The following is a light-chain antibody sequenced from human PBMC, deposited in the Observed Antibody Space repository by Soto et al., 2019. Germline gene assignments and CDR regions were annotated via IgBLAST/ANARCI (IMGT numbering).Light chain of an antibody. CDR3: SSFTGSTSYV. CDR1: SSDVGGYKY. J-gene: IGLJ1*01. Sequence: QSALTQPASVSGSPGQSVTISCTGTSSDVGGYKYVSWYQRHPGKVPKLMIYDVSDRPSGVSNRFSGSKSGNTASLTISGLQAEDEADYYCSSFTGSTSYVFGSGTKLTVL. V-gene: IGLV2-14*03. CDR2: DVS.